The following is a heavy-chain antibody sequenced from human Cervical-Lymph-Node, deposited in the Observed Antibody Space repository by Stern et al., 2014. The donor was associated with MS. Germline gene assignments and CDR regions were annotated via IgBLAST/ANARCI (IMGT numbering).Heavy chain of an antibody. J-gene: IGHJ4*02. CDR3: ARRKTMTGVIDY. CDR1: GYTFIDYY. Sequence: VQLVESGAEVKKPGASVKISCKASGYTFIDYYIHWVRQAPGQGLEWMGRIIPNNGGTDSAQKFHGRVAMTRDTSINTAYMELSSLGSGDTAVYYCARRKTMTGVIDYLGQGTLVTVSS. CDR2: IIPNNGGT. V-gene: IGHV1-2*06. D-gene: IGHD3-22*01.